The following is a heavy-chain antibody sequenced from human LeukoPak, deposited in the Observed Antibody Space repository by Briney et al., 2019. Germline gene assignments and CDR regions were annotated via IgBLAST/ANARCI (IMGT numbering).Heavy chain of an antibody. CDR1: GFTFSSYW. Sequence: SGGSLRLSCAASGFTFSSYWMHWVRQAPGKGLVWVARINEDASTITYADSVRGRFTISRDNAENTLYLQMNSLRAEDTAVYYCARDLVLVMTPGDDFDYWGQGTLVTVSS. CDR2: INEDASTI. D-gene: IGHD2-21*01. J-gene: IGHJ4*02. V-gene: IGHV3-74*01. CDR3: ARDLVLVMTPGDDFDY.